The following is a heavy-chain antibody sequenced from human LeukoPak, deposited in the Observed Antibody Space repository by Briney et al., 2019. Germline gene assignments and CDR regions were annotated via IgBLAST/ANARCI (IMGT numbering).Heavy chain of an antibody. CDR1: GFTFSSYG. Sequence: PGGSLRLSCAASGFTFSSYGMHWVRQAPGKGLERVAFIRYDGSNKYYADSVKGRFTISRDNSKNTLYLQMNSLRAEDTAVYYCAKASVVPAAMRVRAFDFWGQGTLATVSS. CDR2: IRYDGSNK. CDR3: AKASVVPAAMRVRAFDF. V-gene: IGHV3-30*02. D-gene: IGHD2-2*01. J-gene: IGHJ4*02.